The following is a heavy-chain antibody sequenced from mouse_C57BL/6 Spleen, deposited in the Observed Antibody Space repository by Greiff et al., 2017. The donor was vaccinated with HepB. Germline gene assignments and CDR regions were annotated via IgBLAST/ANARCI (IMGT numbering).Heavy chain of an antibody. J-gene: IGHJ2*01. D-gene: IGHD1-1*01. Sequence: QVQLQQSDAELVKPGASVKISCKVSGYTFTDHTIHWVKQRPEQGLEWIGYIYPRDGSTKYNEKFKGKATLTADKSSSTAYMQLNSLTSEDSAVYYGAKAHYGSRYDYWGQGTTVTVSA. V-gene: IGHV1-78*01. CDR3: AKAHYGSRYDY. CDR1: GYTFTDHT. CDR2: IYPRDGST.